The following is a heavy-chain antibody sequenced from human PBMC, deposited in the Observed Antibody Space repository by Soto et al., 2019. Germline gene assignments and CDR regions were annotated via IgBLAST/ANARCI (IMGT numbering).Heavy chain of an antibody. CDR3: PRGGGSTQVDH. J-gene: IGHJ4*02. Sequence: QVQLQESGPGLVKPSQTLSLTCTVSGGSITSSGYYWSWIRQHPGEGLEWIGFTSNSGGTSYNPCLVSRVTNSVDTSSTQFSLNLKSVNAADSAVYYCPRGGGSTQVDHWGQGTLVTVSP. V-gene: IGHV4-31*03. CDR1: GGSITSSGYY. D-gene: IGHD2-2*01. CDR2: TSNSGGT.